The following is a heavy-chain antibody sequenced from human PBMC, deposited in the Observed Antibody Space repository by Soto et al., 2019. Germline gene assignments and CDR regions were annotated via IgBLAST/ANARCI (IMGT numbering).Heavy chain of an antibody. CDR3: ARARWGHIVVVVAATRQYNWFDP. J-gene: IGHJ5*02. V-gene: IGHV1-69*13. Sequence: SVEVSCKASGGTFSSYAISWVRQAPGQGLEWMGGIIPIFGTANYAQKFQGRVTITADESTSTAYMELSSLRSEDTAVYYCARARWGHIVVVVAATRQYNWFDPWGQGTLVTVSS. CDR1: GGTFSSYA. CDR2: IIPIFGTA. D-gene: IGHD2-15*01.